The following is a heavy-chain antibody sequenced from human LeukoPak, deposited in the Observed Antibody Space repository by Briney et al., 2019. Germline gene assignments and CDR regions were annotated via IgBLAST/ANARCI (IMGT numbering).Heavy chain of an antibody. D-gene: IGHD6-13*01. CDR1: GGTFNSYA. CDR3: ARPGIAAAGTSPGDYYGMDV. Sequence: SVKVSCKASGGTFNSYAISWVRQAPGQGLEWMGGIIPIFGTANYAQKFQGRVTITADESTSTAYMELSSLRSEDTAVYYCARPGIAAAGTSPGDYYGMDVRGKGTTVTVSS. CDR2: IIPIFGTA. V-gene: IGHV1-69*13. J-gene: IGHJ6*04.